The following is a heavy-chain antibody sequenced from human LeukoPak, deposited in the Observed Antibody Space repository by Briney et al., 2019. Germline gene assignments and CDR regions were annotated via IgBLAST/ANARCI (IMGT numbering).Heavy chain of an antibody. CDR1: GFTFSSYG. CDR3: AKDLPMIHAFDI. V-gene: IGHV3-30*18. CDR2: ISYDGSNK. D-gene: IGHD3-22*01. Sequence: GRSLRLSCAASGFTFSSYGMHWVRQAPGKGLEWVAVISYDGSNKYYADSVKGRFTISRDNSKNTLYLQMNSLRAEDTAVYYCAKDLPMIHAFDIWGQGTMVTVSS. J-gene: IGHJ3*02.